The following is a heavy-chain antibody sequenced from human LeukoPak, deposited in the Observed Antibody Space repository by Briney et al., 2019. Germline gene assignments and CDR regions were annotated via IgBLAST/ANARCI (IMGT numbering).Heavy chain of an antibody. CDR2: IGSSGST. CDR3: ANPFYGSGPRGY. Sequence: PGGPLRLSCAASGLTFSSYAMTWVRQAPGKGLEWVSAIGSSGSTYYADSVKGRFTISRDNSKNTLYLQMNSLRAEDTAIYYCANPFYGSGPRGYWGQGTLVTVSS. CDR1: GLTFSSYA. V-gene: IGHV3-23*01. J-gene: IGHJ4*02. D-gene: IGHD3-10*01.